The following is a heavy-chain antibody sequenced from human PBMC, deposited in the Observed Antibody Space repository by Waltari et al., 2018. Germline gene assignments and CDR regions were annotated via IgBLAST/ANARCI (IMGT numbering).Heavy chain of an antibody. V-gene: IGHV3-9*01. D-gene: IGHD1-26*01. CDR2: ISWNSDYR. J-gene: IGHJ5*02. CDR1: GFTFDDYA. CDR3: TKAQYGYGGSYDWFDP. Sequence: EVYLVESGGALVKPGRSLRRSCAAAGFTFDDYAMHWVRQAPGKGLEWVSGISWNSDYRGYADSVKGRFTISRDNGKNTVYLQMNSLRPEDTALYYCTKAQYGYGGSYDWFDPWGQGTLVTVSS.